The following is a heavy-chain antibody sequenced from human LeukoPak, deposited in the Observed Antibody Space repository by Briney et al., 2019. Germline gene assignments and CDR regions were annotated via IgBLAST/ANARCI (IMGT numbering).Heavy chain of an antibody. Sequence: SETLSLTCTVSGGSISSSSYYWGWIRQPPGKGLEWIGSIYYSGSTYYNPSLKSRVTISVDTSKNQFSLKLSSVTAADTAVYYCARLQRPITILEDAFDIWGQGTMVTVSS. D-gene: IGHD3-3*01. J-gene: IGHJ3*02. CDR3: ARLQRPITILEDAFDI. V-gene: IGHV4-39*01. CDR2: IYYSGST. CDR1: GGSISSSSYY.